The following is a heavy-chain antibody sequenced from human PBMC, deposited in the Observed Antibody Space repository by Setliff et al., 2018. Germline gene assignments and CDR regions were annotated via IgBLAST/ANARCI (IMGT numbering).Heavy chain of an antibody. CDR2: IIPIFGTA. D-gene: IGHD5-12*01. V-gene: IGHV1-46*01. CDR1: GYTFTGYY. Sequence: ASVKVSCKASGYTFTGYYLHWVRQAPGQGLEWMGRIIPIFGTANYAQKFQGRFTISRDNSKTTLYLQMGSLRAEDMAMYYCARGGYSAYASRVAFDIWGQGTMVTVSS. J-gene: IGHJ3*02. CDR3: ARGGYSAYASRVAFDI.